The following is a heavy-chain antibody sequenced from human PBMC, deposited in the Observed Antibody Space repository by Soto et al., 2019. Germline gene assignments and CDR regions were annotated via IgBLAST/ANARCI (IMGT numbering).Heavy chain of an antibody. Sequence: SETLSLTCTVSGGAVSSGTYYWSWIRQPPGKGLEWIGHIYFTGSTNYNPSLKSRVTMSLNTSRNQFSLKLSSVTAADTAVYYCTRGPPRVQWFDPWGLGTLVTVSS. J-gene: IGHJ5*02. CDR3: TRGPPRVQWFDP. CDR1: GGAVSSGTYY. V-gene: IGHV4-61*01. CDR2: IYFTGST.